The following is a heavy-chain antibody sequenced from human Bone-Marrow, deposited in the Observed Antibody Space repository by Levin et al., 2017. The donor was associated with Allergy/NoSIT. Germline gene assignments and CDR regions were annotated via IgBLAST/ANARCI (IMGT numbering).Heavy chain of an antibody. CDR3: ARLRSERTATGKVDFFDY. Sequence: SETLSLTCIVSGGSISGRSYYGAWVRQPPGKGLQWIGSISYSGTTYYDPSLKSRATISVDTASNKFSLNLSSVTAADTAVYYCARLRSERTATGKVDFFDYWGQGSLVTVSS. CDR1: GGSISGRSYY. J-gene: IGHJ4*02. CDR2: ISYSGTT. V-gene: IGHV4-39*01. D-gene: IGHD3-9*01.